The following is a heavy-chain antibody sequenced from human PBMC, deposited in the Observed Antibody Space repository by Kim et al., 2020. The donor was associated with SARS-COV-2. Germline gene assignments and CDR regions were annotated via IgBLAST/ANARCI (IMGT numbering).Heavy chain of an antibody. D-gene: IGHD6-13*01. V-gene: IGHV3-30*18. CDR3: AKDDSSSWYRPGYYYYGMDV. J-gene: IGHJ6*02. CDR1: GFTFSSYG. CDR2: ISYDGSNK. Sequence: GGSLRLSCAASGFTFSSYGMHWVRQAPGKGLEWVAVISYDGSNKYYADSVKGRFTISRDNSKNTLYLQMNSLRAEDTAVYYCAKDDSSSWYRPGYYYYGMDVWGQGTTVTVSS.